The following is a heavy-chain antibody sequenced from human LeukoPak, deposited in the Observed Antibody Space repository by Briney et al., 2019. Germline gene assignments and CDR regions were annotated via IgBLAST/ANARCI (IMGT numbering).Heavy chain of an antibody. CDR3: AKTPRDYYDSSGYYFGY. V-gene: IGHV3-23*01. CDR2: ISGSGGST. D-gene: IGHD3-22*01. CDR1: GFTFSSYA. Sequence: GGSLRLSCAASGFTFSSYAMSWVRQAPGKGLEWDSAISGSGGSTYYADSVKGRFTISRDNSKNTLYLQMNSLRAEDTAVYYCAKTPRDYYDSSGYYFGYWGQGTLVTVSS. J-gene: IGHJ4*02.